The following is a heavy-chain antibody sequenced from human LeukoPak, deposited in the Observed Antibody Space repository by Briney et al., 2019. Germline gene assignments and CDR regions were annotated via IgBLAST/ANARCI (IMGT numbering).Heavy chain of an antibody. V-gene: IGHV1-8*01. CDR2: MNPNSGNT. CDR3: VRGGGYYDSSRKYFIRPPEY. Sequence: ASVKVSCKASGYTFTDYDINWVRQATGQGLELLGWMNPNSGNTGYAQKFQGRVTMTRDTSITTAYMELSSLRSEDTAVYYCVRGGGYYDSSRKYFIRPPEYWGQGTLVTVSS. CDR1: GYTFTDYD. D-gene: IGHD3-22*01. J-gene: IGHJ4*02.